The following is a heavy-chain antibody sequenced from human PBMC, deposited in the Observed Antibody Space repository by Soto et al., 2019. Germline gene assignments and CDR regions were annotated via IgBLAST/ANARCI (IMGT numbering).Heavy chain of an antibody. CDR1: GFSFSTFD. CDR2: IGTMRDT. J-gene: IGHJ5*02. D-gene: IGHD3-3*01. V-gene: IGHV3-13*01. CDR3: ARGRPFSFDPHPPPMIDL. Sequence: GGTLRLSCAVSGFSFSTFDIHWVRQAPGKGLEWVSGIGTMRDTFYAASVKGRFTISRQNAKNSLYLRMNSLRAGDTAFYYCARGRPFSFDPHPPPMIDLWGQGTVVTVSS.